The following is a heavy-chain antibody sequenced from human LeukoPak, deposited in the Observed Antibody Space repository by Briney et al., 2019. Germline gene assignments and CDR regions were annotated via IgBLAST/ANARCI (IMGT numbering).Heavy chain of an antibody. CDR2: INHSGST. J-gene: IGHJ5*02. D-gene: IGHD2-15*01. Sequence: SETLSLTCAVYGGSFSGYYWSWIRQSPGKGLEWIGEINHSGSTNDNPSLKSRVTISVDTSKNQFSLKLRSVTAADTAVYYCARGVVAATSFNWFDPWGQGTLVTVSS. CDR3: ARGVVAATSFNWFDP. CDR1: GGSFSGYY. V-gene: IGHV4-34*01.